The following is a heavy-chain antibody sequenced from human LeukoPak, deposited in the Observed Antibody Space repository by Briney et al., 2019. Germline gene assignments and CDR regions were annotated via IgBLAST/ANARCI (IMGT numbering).Heavy chain of an antibody. CDR1: GFTFSSYS. CDR3: ARHVRQGAAIGSPGDYYYGMDA. V-gene: IGHV3-48*02. CDR2: ISGSSKII. D-gene: IGHD3-10*02. J-gene: IGHJ6*02. Sequence: PGGSLRLSCAASGFTFSSYSMNWVRQAPGKGLEWISYISGSSKIIHWAESLKGRFTISRDNAKNSLYLQMNSLRDEDTAVYYCARHVRQGAAIGSPGDYYYGMDAWGQGTTVTVSS.